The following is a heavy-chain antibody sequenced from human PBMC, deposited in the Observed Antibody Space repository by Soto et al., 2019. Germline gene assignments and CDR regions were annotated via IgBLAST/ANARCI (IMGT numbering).Heavy chain of an antibody. D-gene: IGHD3-10*01. V-gene: IGHV1-69*02. CDR1: GGTFSSYT. CDR3: ASGMYYYGSGFQMDV. J-gene: IGHJ6*04. CDR2: IIPILGIA. Sequence: ASVKVSCKASGGTFSSYTISWVRQAPGQGLEWMGRIIPILGIANYAQKFQGRVTITADKSTSTAYMELSSLRSEDTAVYYCASGMYYYGSGFQMDVWGKGTTVTVSS.